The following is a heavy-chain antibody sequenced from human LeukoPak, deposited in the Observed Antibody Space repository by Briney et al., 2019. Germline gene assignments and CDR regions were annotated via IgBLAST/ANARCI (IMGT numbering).Heavy chain of an antibody. D-gene: IGHD4-17*01. V-gene: IGHV3-23*01. J-gene: IGHJ4*02. CDR2: ISASGGST. CDR3: ANERNYGDYVH. Sequence: GGSLRLSCAASGFTFSSYAMSWVRQAPGKGLEWVSSISASGGSTYYAASVKGRFTISRDNSQNTLYLQMNSLRAEDTAVYYCANERNYGDYVHWGQGTPVTVSS. CDR1: GFTFSSYA.